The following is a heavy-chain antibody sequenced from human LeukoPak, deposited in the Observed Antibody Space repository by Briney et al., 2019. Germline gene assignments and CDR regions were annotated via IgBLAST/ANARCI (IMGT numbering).Heavy chain of an antibody. D-gene: IGHD6-19*01. CDR2: ISSDGDRT. CDR1: GFSFRDYA. V-gene: IGHV3-64*01. J-gene: IGHJ4*02. CDR3: AREYSSGWRLFDY. Sequence: GGSLRLSCAASGFSFRDYAMHWVRQTPGKGLEYVSGISSDGDRTDYANSVQGRFTISRDNFKNTLFLQMGSLRSEDTGVYFCAREYSSGWRLFDYWGQGTLVSVSS.